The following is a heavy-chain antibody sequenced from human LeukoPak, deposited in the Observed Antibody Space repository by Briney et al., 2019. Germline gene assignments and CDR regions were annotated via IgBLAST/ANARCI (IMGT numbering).Heavy chain of an antibody. CDR1: GGSISSGSYY. CDR2: IYTSGST. J-gene: IGHJ4*02. Sequence: IPSETLSLTCTVSGGSISSGSYYSSWIRQPAGKGLEWIGRIYTSGSTNYNPSLKSRVTISVDTSKNQFSLKLSSVTAADTAVYYCARLAEVIAARWGFDYWGQGTLVTVSS. CDR3: ARLAEVIAARWGFDY. V-gene: IGHV4-61*02. D-gene: IGHD6-6*01.